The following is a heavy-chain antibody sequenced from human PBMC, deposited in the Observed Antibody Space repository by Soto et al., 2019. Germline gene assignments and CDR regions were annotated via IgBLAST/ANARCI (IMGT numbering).Heavy chain of an antibody. CDR3: ARGFQAWYYGMDV. CDR2: IYYSGST. Sequence: SETLSLTCTASGGSISSYYWSWIRQPPGKGLEWIGYIYYSGSTNYNPSLKSRVTISVDTSKNQFSLKLSSVTAADTAVYYCARGFQAWYYGMDVWGQGTTVTVSS. J-gene: IGHJ6*02. CDR1: GGSISSYY. V-gene: IGHV4-59*01.